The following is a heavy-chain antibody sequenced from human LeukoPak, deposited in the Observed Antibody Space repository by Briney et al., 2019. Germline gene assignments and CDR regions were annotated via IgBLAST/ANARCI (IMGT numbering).Heavy chain of an antibody. Sequence: GGSLRLSCAASGFTFSDHYMDWVRQAPGKGLERFARIRNKAKSYSTEYAASVKGRFTISRDDSKNSLYLQMHSLKTEDTAVYYCVRLGFSIVRGLIAYYGMDVWGQGTTVTVSS. D-gene: IGHD3-10*01. J-gene: IGHJ6*02. CDR1: GFTFSDHY. CDR3: VRLGFSIVRGLIAYYGMDV. CDR2: IRNKAKSYST. V-gene: IGHV3-72*01.